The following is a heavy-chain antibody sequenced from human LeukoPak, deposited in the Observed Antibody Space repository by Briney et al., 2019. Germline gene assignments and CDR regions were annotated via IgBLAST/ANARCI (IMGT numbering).Heavy chain of an antibody. CDR3: AKGGGWLQSNFDY. V-gene: IGHV3-53*01. CDR1: GFTVSSIY. CDR2: IFSDGRT. Sequence: PGGSLRLSCAVSGFTVSSIYLSWVRQAPGRGLEWVSLIFSDGRTCYADSVKGRFTISRDNSKNTLYLQMNSLRAEDTAVYYCAKGGGWLQSNFDYWGQGTLVTVSS. J-gene: IGHJ4*02. D-gene: IGHD5-24*01.